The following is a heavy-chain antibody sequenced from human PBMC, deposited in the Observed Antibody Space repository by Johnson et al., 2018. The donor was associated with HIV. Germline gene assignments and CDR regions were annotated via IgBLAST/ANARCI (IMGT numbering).Heavy chain of an antibody. V-gene: IGHV3-15*01. D-gene: IGHD3-22*01. CDR3: ARDRAIVVAYDAFDI. CDR2: IKRKTDGGTT. J-gene: IGHJ3*02. Sequence: VQLVESGGGLVKPGGSLRLSCAASGLTFTNAWMNWVRQAPGKVLEWAGRIKRKTDGGTTDYAAPVKGRFTISRDDSKNTLYLQMNSLRVEDTAVYYCARDRAIVVAYDAFDIWGQGTMVTVSS. CDR1: GLTFTNAW.